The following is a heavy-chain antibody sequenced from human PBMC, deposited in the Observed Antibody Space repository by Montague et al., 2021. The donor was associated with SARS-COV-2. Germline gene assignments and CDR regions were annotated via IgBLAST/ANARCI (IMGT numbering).Heavy chain of an antibody. CDR1: GDSISTYNW. CDR3: ARKGCGRSDLAY. V-gene: IGHV4-4*02. Sequence: SETLSLTCVVSGDSISTYNWWTWVRLPPGKGLEWVGKIHHTGSTKYKPSPKSRVSMSVDKSWNQFPLRLTSVTAADTAVYYCARKGCGRSDLAYWGQGTLVTVSS. J-gene: IGHJ4*02. CDR2: IHHTGST. D-gene: IGHD1-26*01.